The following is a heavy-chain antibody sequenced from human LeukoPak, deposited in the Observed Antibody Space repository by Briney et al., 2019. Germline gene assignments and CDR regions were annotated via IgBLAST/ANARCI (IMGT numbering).Heavy chain of an antibody. CDR1: GFTFSSYA. V-gene: IGHV3-30-3*01. J-gene: IGHJ3*02. Sequence: PGGSLRLSCAASGFTFSSYAMHWVRQASGKGLEWVAVISYDGSNKYYADSVKGRFTISRDNSKNTLYLQMNSLRAEDTAVYYCARAITMIVFDAFDIWGQGTMVTVSS. D-gene: IGHD3-22*01. CDR2: ISYDGSNK. CDR3: ARAITMIVFDAFDI.